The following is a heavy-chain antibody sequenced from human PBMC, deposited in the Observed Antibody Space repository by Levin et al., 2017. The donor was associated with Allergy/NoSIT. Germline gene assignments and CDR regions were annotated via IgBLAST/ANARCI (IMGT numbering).Heavy chain of an antibody. CDR2: ISSSSSSI. J-gene: IGHJ3*02. D-gene: IGHD2/OR15-2a*01. Sequence: GGSLRLSCVASGVAFSSYSMNWVRQAPGKGLEWISYISSSSSSIDYADSVKGRFTISRDNAKNSLFLQMNSLRDEDTAVYFCAGMKRNIRQTFGIWGQGTMVTVSS. CDR1: GVAFSSYS. V-gene: IGHV3-48*02. CDR3: AGMKRNIRQTFGI.